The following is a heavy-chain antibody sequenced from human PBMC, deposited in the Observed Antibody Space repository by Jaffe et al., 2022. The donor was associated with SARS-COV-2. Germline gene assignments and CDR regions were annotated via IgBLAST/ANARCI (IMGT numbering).Heavy chain of an antibody. V-gene: IGHV4-39*01. CDR2: ISYSGST. Sequence: QLQLQESGPGLVKPSEPLSLTCTVSGGSIISSSYYWDWIRQPPGKGLEWIGSISYSGSTYYNPSLKSRITISVDTTKNQFSLTVTSVTAADTATYYCARLCQWMPTNAFDLWGQGTMVTVSS. J-gene: IGHJ3*01. D-gene: IGHD5-12*01. CDR1: GGSIISSSYY. CDR3: ARLCQWMPTNAFDL.